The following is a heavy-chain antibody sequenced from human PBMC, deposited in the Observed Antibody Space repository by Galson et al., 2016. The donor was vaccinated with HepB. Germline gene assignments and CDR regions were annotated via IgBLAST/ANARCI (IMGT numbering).Heavy chain of an antibody. CDR2: ISGSGGRR. Sequence: SLRLSCAASGFSFSTYGMSWVRQAPGKGLECVSAISGSGGRRFYADSVKGRFTISRDNSKDTLYLETNSLRVEDTAVYYCAKGRYLDWASLFDHWGQGTLVTVSS. V-gene: IGHV3-23*01. J-gene: IGHJ4*02. CDR1: GFSFSTYG. CDR3: AKGRYLDWASLFDH. D-gene: IGHD3/OR15-3a*01.